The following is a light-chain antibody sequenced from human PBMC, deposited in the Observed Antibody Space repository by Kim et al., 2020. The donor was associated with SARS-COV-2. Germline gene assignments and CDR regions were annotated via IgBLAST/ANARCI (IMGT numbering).Light chain of an antibody. V-gene: IGLV3-25*03. CDR1: ALPKQY. CDR3: QSADSSGTWV. Sequence: SYELTQPPSVSVSPGQTARITCSGDALPKQYAYWYQQKPGQAPVLVIYQDSERPSGIPERFSGSSSGTTVTLTISGAQAEDEADYYCQSADSSGTWVVGG. J-gene: IGLJ3*02. CDR2: QDS.